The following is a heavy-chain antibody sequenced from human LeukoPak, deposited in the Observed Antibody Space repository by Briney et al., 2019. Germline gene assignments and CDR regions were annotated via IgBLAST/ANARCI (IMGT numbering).Heavy chain of an antibody. Sequence: SVKVSCKASGGTFSSYAISWVRQAPGQGLEWMGGIIPIFGTANYAQKFQGRVTITADESTSTAYMELRSLRSDDTAVYYCARDPRKSVLLWFGEFLPWFDPWGQGTLVTVSS. D-gene: IGHD3-10*01. CDR3: ARDPRKSVLLWFGEFLPWFDP. J-gene: IGHJ5*02. CDR1: GGTFSSYA. V-gene: IGHV1-69*13. CDR2: IIPIFGTA.